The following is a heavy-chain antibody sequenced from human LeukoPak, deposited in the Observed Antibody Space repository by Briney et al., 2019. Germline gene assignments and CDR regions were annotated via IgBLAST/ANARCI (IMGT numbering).Heavy chain of an antibody. CDR3: AGRDSSSLYYYYGMDV. Sequence: SETLSLTCTVSGGSISSYYWSWIRQPPGKGLEWIGYIYCSGSTNYNPSLKSRVTISVDTSKNQFPLKLSSVTAADTAVYYCAGRDSSSLYYYYGMDVWGQGTTVTVSS. CDR2: IYCSGST. J-gene: IGHJ6*02. V-gene: IGHV4-59*08. CDR1: GGSISSYY. D-gene: IGHD6-6*01.